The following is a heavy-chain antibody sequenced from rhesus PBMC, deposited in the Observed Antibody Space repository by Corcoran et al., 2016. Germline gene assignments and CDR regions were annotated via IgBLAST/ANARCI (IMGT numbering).Heavy chain of an antibody. CDR2: LCGSAGST. CDR3: ARERGPIQFRWKYFDL. Sequence: QMQLQESGPGLTKPSDILSLTCAVAGGSISDNYPRTWLRQPPGKGLGWLGVLCGSAGSTYYNPSLESRVTISTDTSKNQFSLKLSSVTAADTAVYYCARERGPIQFRWKYFDLWGPGTPITISS. CDR1: GGSISDNY. V-gene: IGHV4-106*01. D-gene: IGHD1-1*01. J-gene: IGHJ2*01.